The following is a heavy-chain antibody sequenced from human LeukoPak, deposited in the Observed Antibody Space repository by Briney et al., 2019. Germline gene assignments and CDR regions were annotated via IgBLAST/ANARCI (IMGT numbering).Heavy chain of an antibody. CDR3: ARKRYCSSTSCQGVYYFDY. CDR2: INPSGGST. D-gene: IGHD2-2*01. CDR1: GYTFTSYY. J-gene: IGHJ4*02. Sequence: ASVKVSCKASGYTFTSYYMHWVRQAPGQGLEWMGIINPSGGSTSYAQKFQGRVTMTRDTSTSTVYMELSSLRSEDTAVYYCARKRYCSSTSCQGVYYFDYRGQGTLVTVSS. V-gene: IGHV1-46*03.